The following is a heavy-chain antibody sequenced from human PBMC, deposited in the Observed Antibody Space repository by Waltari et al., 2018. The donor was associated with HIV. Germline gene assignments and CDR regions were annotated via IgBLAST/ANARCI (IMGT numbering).Heavy chain of an antibody. CDR1: GFTFNTFS. Sequence: EVQLVASGGGLVQPGGSLRLSCVVSGFTFNTFSMKWVRQAPGKGLEWVSSISSTSSFIYYADSVKGRFTISRDNGKNSLYLQINNLRVEDTAVYYCASEDFWSGPHNWGQGTLVTVSS. CDR2: ISSTSSFI. D-gene: IGHD3-3*01. V-gene: IGHV3-21*01. J-gene: IGHJ4*02. CDR3: ASEDFWSGPHN.